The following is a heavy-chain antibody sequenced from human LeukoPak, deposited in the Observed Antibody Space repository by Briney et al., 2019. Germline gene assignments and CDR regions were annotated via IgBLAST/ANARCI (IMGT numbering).Heavy chain of an antibody. CDR2: IIPIFGTA. CDR3: ASGYRSYTPPLWY. Sequence: GASVKVSCKASGGTFSSYAISWVRQAPGQGLEWVGGIIPIFGTANYAQKFQGRVTITTDESTSTAYMELSSLRSENTAVYYCASGYRSYTPPLWYWGQGTLVTVSS. D-gene: IGHD5-12*01. J-gene: IGHJ4*02. CDR1: GGTFSSYA. V-gene: IGHV1-69*05.